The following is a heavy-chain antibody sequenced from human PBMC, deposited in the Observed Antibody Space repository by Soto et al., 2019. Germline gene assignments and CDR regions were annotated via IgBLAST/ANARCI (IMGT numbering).Heavy chain of an antibody. CDR1: GYTFTGHY. Sequence: ASVKVSCQASGYTFTGHYMHWVRQAPGQGLEWMGWINPNSVGTNYAQKFQGRVTMTRDTSISTAYMELSRLRSDDTAVYYCARVRAWQPRYGMDVWGQGTTVTVSS. CDR3: ARVRAWQPRYGMDV. CDR2: INPNSVGT. J-gene: IGHJ6*02. D-gene: IGHD5-12*01. V-gene: IGHV1-2*02.